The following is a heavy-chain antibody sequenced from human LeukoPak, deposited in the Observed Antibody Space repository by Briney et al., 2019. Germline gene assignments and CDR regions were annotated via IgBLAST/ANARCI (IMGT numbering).Heavy chain of an antibody. V-gene: IGHV1-2*02. CDR3: ASEGPIDY. Sequence: ASVKVSCKVSGYTLIELSMHWVRQAPGQGLEWMGWINPNSGGTNYAQKFQGRVTMTRDTSISTAYMELSRMRSDDTAVYYCASEGPIDYWGQGTLVTVSS. CDR1: GYTLIELS. CDR2: INPNSGGT. J-gene: IGHJ4*02.